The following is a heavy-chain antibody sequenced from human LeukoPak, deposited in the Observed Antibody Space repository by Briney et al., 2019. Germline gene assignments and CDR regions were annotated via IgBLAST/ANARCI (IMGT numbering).Heavy chain of an antibody. J-gene: IGHJ4*02. V-gene: IGHV4-34*01. CDR3: ATTVRGGRRVPPSFPFDY. D-gene: IGHD3-10*01. CDR1: GGSFSGYY. Sequence: SETLSLTCAVYGGSFSGYYWSWIRQPPGKGLEWIGEINHSGSTNYNPSLKSRVTRSVDTSKNQFSLKLSSVTAADTAVYYCATTVRGGRRVPPSFPFDYWGQGTLVTVSS. CDR2: INHSGST.